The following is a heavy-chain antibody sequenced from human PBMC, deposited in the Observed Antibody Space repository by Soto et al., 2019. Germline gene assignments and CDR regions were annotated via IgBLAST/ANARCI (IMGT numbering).Heavy chain of an antibody. Sequence: ASVKVSCKASGYTFTSYYMHWVRQAPGQGLEWMGIINPSGGSTSYAQKFQGRVTMTRDTSTSTVYMELSSLRSEDTAVYYCARVHDYGDYRITQNFDYWGQGTLVTVSS. CDR3: ARVHDYGDYRITQNFDY. J-gene: IGHJ4*02. V-gene: IGHV1-46*03. CDR2: INPSGGST. CDR1: GYTFTSYY. D-gene: IGHD4-17*01.